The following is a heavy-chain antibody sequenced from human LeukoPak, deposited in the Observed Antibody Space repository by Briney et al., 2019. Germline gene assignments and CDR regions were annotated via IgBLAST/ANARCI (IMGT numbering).Heavy chain of an antibody. CDR3: ATNDRHYYSGFGGY. J-gene: IGHJ4*02. Sequence: GGSLRLSCAASGFTFSSYAMSWVRQAPGKVLEWVSAISGSGGSTYYADSVKGRFTISRDNSKNTLYLQMNILRAEDTAVYYCATNDRHYYSGFGGYWGQGTLVTVSS. D-gene: IGHD3-16*01. CDR2: ISGSGGST. V-gene: IGHV3-23*01. CDR1: GFTFSSYA.